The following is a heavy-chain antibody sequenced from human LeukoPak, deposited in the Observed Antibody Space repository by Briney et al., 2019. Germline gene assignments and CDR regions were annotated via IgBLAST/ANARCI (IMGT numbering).Heavy chain of an antibody. CDR3: ARDRIGKYSIDY. CDR2: ITDNGRRT. Sequence: GGSLRLSCAASGFTFSNFGLNWVRQAPGKGLEWVAFITDNGRRTYYLESVKGLFTISRDDSKNTLYLQMNSLRVEDTAVYYCARDRIGKYSIDYWGQGTLVTVSS. J-gene: IGHJ4*02. D-gene: IGHD2-15*01. CDR1: GFTFSNFG. V-gene: IGHV3-33*08.